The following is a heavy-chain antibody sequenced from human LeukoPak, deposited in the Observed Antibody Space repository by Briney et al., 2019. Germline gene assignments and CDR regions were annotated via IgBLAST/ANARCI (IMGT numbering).Heavy chain of an antibody. Sequence: GGSLRLSCAASGFTVSSIHMVWVRQAPGKGLEWVSATYTGGNSYYADSVKGRFIISRDISKNTLYLQMNSLRAEDSALYYCARGGRGSAAVVAPRSFDIWGQGTMVTVSS. CDR3: ARGGRGSAAVVAPRSFDI. CDR1: GFTVSSIH. J-gene: IGHJ3*02. V-gene: IGHV3-53*01. CDR2: TYTGGNS. D-gene: IGHD3-22*01.